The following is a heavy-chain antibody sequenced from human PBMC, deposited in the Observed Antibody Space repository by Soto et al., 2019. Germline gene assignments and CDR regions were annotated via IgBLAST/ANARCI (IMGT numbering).Heavy chain of an antibody. CDR2: IYSGGST. CDR1: GFTVSSNY. CDR3: ARDQRIWSGLFAPSGTVYYYYGMDV. V-gene: IGHV3-53*01. D-gene: IGHD3-3*01. J-gene: IGHJ6*02. Sequence: GGSLRLSCAASGFTVSSNYMSWVRQAPGKGLEWVSVIYSGGSTYYADSVKGRFTISRDNSKNTLYLQMNSLRAEDTAVYYCARDQRIWSGLFAPSGTVYYYYGMDVWGQGTTVTVSS.